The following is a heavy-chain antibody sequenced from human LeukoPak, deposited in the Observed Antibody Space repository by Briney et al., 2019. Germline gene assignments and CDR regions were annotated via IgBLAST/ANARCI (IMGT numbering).Heavy chain of an antibody. CDR3: AREGGAFDI. CDR2: INPSGGST. D-gene: IGHD3-16*01. CDR1: GYTFTSYY. V-gene: IGHV1-46*01. J-gene: IGHJ3*02. Sequence: ASVKVSCKASGYTFTSYYMHWVRQAPGQGLEWMGIINPSGGSTSYAQKFQGRVTITADKSTSTAYMELSSLRSEDTAVYYCAREGGAFDIWGQGTMVTVSS.